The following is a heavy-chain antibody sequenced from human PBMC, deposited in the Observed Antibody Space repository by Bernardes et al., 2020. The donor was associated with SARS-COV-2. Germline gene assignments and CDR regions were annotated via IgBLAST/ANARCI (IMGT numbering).Heavy chain of an antibody. CDR3: AKDVGGYSHFDC. V-gene: IGHV1-18*04. Sequence: ASVKVSCKASGYTFTSYGISWVRQAPGQGLEWMGWISAYNGNTNYAQKLQGRVTMTTDTSTSTAYMELNSLRAEDTAVYYCAKDVGGYSHFDCWGQGTLVTVSS. CDR1: GYTFTSYG. D-gene: IGHD5-18*01. CDR2: ISAYNGNT. J-gene: IGHJ4*02.